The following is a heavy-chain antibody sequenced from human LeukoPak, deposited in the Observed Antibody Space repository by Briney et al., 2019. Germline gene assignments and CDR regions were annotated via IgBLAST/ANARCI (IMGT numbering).Heavy chain of an antibody. Sequence: GVSLRLSCAASGFTFSSYWMSWVRQAPGKGLEWVANVKQDGSEKYYVDSVKGRFTISRDNAKNSLYLQMSSLRAEDTAVYYCARIRQRGTKYYFDYWGQGTLVTVSS. V-gene: IGHV3-7*01. J-gene: IGHJ4*02. CDR1: GFTFSSYW. D-gene: IGHD1-7*01. CDR2: VKQDGSEK. CDR3: ARIRQRGTKYYFDY.